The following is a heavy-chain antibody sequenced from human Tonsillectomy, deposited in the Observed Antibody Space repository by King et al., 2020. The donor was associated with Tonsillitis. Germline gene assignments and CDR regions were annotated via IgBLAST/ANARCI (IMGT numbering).Heavy chain of an antibody. CDR1: GFTVSSNY. D-gene: IGHD6-19*01. V-gene: IGHV3-53*04. J-gene: IGHJ6*03. Sequence: DVQLVESGGGLVQPGGSLRLSCAASGFTVSSNYMSWVRQAPGKGLEWVSVIYSGGTTYSADSVKGRFTISRHDSKNTLYLQMDRLRAEDTAVYYCARGREEWLDYFYFYMDVWGKGTTVTVSS. CDR2: IYSGGTT. CDR3: ARGREEWLDYFYFYMDV.